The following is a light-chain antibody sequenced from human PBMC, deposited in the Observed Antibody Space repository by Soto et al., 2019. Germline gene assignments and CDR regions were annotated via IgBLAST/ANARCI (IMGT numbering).Light chain of an antibody. CDR1: SSDIGAYNY. Sequence: QAVVTQPASVSGSPGQSITISCTGTSSDIGAYNYVSWYRQHPGKAPKLMIYEVINRPSGVSNRFSGSKSGNTASLTISGLQAEDEADYYCSSFTSSSTTPYVFGTGTKVTVL. J-gene: IGLJ1*01. CDR2: EVI. CDR3: SSFTSSSTTPYV. V-gene: IGLV2-14*01.